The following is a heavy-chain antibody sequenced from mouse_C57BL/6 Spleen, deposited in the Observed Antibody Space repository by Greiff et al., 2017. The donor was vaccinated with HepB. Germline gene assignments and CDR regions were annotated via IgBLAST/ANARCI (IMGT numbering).Heavy chain of an antibody. CDR2: IYWDDDK. J-gene: IGHJ3*01. CDR3: ARRAGGNDGFAY. D-gene: IGHD2-2*01. CDR1: GFSLSTSGMG. V-gene: IGHV8-12*01. Sequence: QVTLKESCPGILQSSQTLSLTCSFSGFSLSTSGMGVSWIRQPSGKGLEWLAHIYWDDDKRYNPSLKSRLTISKDTSRNQVFLKITSVDTADTATYYCARRAGGNDGFAYWGQGTLVTVSA.